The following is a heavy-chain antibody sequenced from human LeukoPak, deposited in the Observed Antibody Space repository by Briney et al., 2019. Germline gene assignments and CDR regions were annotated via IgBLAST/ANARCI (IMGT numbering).Heavy chain of an antibody. D-gene: IGHD6-13*01. V-gene: IGHV3-33*08. Sequence: GRSLRLSCAASGFTFSSYGMHWVRQAPGKGLEWVAVIWYDGSNKYYADSVKGRFTISRDNSKNTLYLQMNSLRAEDTAVYYCARDQAAAGGFDPWGQGTLVTVSS. J-gene: IGHJ5*02. CDR1: GFTFSSYG. CDR3: ARDQAAAGGFDP. CDR2: IWYDGSNK.